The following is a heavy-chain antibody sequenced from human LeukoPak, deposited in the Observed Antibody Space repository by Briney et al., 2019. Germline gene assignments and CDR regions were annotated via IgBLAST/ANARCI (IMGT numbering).Heavy chain of an antibody. CDR3: AAQPRGTTVTTHDY. CDR1: GFTFSSYS. D-gene: IGHD4-17*01. J-gene: IGHJ4*02. V-gene: IGHV3-21*01. CDR2: ISSSSSYI. Sequence: GGSLRLSCAASGFTFSSYSMNWVRQAPGKGLEWVSSISSSSSYIYYADSVKGRFTISRDNTKNSLYLQMNSLRAEDTAVYYCAAQPRGTTVTTHDYWGQGTLVTVSS.